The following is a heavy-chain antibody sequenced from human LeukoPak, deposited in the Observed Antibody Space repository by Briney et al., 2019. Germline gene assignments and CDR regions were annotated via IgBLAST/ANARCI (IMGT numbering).Heavy chain of an antibody. V-gene: IGHV4-38-2*02. CDR1: GGSISSYY. CDR2: IYHSGST. CDR3: ARLLPSTMDFDY. J-gene: IGHJ4*02. Sequence: SETLSLTCTVSGGSISSYYWGWIRQPPGKGLEWIGSIYHSGSTYYNPSLKSRVTISVDTSKNQFSLKLTSVTAADTAVYYCARLLPSTMDFDYWGQGTLVTVSS. D-gene: IGHD3-10*01.